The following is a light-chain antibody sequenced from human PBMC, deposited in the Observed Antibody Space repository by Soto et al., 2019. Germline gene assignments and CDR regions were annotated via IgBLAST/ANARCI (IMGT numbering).Light chain of an antibody. Sequence: QSVLTQPASVSGSPGQSITISCTGTSSDVGSYNLVSWYQQHPGKAPKLMIYEVSKRPSGVSNRFSGSKSGSTASLTISGLQAEDEADYYCCSYAGSSPYVFGTGDQITVL. CDR2: EVS. J-gene: IGLJ1*01. CDR1: SSDVGSYNL. CDR3: CSYAGSSPYV. V-gene: IGLV2-23*02.